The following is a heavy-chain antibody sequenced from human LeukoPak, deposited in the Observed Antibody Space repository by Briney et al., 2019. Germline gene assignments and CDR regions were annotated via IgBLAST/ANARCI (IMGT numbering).Heavy chain of an antibody. D-gene: IGHD3-3*01. CDR3: ATHTVLEWLFVHHYYYYYGMDV. CDR1: GGTFSSYA. Sequence: SVKVSCKASGGTFSSYAISWVRQAPGQGLEWMGGIIPIFGTANYAQKFQGRVTITADESTSTAYMELSSLRSKDTAVYYCATHTVLEWLFVHHYYYYYGMDVWGQGTTVTVSS. CDR2: IIPIFGTA. V-gene: IGHV1-69*13. J-gene: IGHJ6*02.